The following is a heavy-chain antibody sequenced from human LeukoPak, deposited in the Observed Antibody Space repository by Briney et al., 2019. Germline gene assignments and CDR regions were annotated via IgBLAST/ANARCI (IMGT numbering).Heavy chain of an antibody. J-gene: IGHJ4*02. CDR3: ARTIEMATISYFDY. V-gene: IGHV3-21*01. CDR1: GFTFSSYS. Sequence: GGSLRLSCAASGFTFSSYSMNWVRQAPGKGLEWVSSITSSSSYIYYADSVKGRFTISRDNAKNSLYLQMNSLRAGDTAVYYCARTIEMATISYFDYWGQGTLVTVSS. CDR2: ITSSSSYI. D-gene: IGHD5-24*01.